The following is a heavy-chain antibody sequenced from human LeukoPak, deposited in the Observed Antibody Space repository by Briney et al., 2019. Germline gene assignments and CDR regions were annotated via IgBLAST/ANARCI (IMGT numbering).Heavy chain of an antibody. Sequence: PGGSLRLSCAASGFTFSNAWMNWVRQAPGKGLEWVGRIKSKTDGGTTDYAAPVKGRFTISRDDSKNTLYLQMNSLKTEDTAVYYCTTDPPYSSSWPNFDYWGQGTLVTVSS. J-gene: IGHJ4*02. CDR1: GFTFSNAW. V-gene: IGHV3-15*07. CDR2: IKSKTDGGTT. D-gene: IGHD6-13*01. CDR3: TTDPPYSSSWPNFDY.